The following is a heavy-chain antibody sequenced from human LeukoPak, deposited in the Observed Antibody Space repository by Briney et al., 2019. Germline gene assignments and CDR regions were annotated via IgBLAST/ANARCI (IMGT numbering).Heavy chain of an antibody. CDR1: GYSFTGHY. Sequence: GTSVKVSCKASGYSFTGHYMHWVRQAPGQGLEWMGWINPNSGGTRYAQKFQGRVTMTRDTSISTAYMELSRLTSDDTAVYYCARGGDDHELDYWGQGTLVTVSS. CDR2: INPNSGGT. V-gene: IGHV1-2*02. CDR3: ARGGDDHELDY. D-gene: IGHD5-12*01. J-gene: IGHJ4*02.